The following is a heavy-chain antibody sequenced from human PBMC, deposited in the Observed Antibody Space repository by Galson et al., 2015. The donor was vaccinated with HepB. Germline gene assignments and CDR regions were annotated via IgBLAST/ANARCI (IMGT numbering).Heavy chain of an antibody. J-gene: IGHJ6*02. D-gene: IGHD2-2*01. Sequence: SVKVSCKASGYTFTSYGISWVRQAPGQGLEWTGWISAYNGNTNYAQKLQGRVTMTTDTSTSTAYMELRSLRSDDTAVYYCARAATLGYCSSTSCFTYYYYGIDVWVQGTRSPSP. CDR2: ISAYNGNT. CDR1: GYTFTSYG. V-gene: IGHV1-18*04. CDR3: ARAATLGYCSSTSCFTYYYYGIDV.